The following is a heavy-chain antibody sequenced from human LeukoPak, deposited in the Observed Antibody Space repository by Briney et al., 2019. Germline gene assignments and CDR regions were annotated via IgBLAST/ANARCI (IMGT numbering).Heavy chain of an antibody. V-gene: IGHV3-30*04. Sequence: GGSLRLSCVASGFIFSDSVIHWVRQAPDKGLEWVAVISHDVKTTYYAGSAKGRFTISRDNSRNTVFLQMNRLRPEDTAVYYCVKEAYYGWGSSPTFYFDYWGQGTRVTVSS. CDR2: ISHDVKTT. CDR1: GFIFSDSV. CDR3: VKEAYYGWGSSPTFYFDY. J-gene: IGHJ4*02. D-gene: IGHD3-10*01.